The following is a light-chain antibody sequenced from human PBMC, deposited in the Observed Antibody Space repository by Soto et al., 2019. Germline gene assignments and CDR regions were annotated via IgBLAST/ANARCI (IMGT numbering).Light chain of an antibody. V-gene: IGKV2-30*01. CDR1: QSLVYSDGNTY. Sequence: DVVMTQSPLSLPVTLGQPASISCRSSQSLVYSDGNTYLNWFQQRPGQSPRRLIYKVSNRDSGVPDRFSGSGSGTDFTLKISRVEAEDVGFYYCMQATHWPLTFGQGTKVDIK. CDR3: MQATHWPLT. CDR2: KVS. J-gene: IGKJ1*01.